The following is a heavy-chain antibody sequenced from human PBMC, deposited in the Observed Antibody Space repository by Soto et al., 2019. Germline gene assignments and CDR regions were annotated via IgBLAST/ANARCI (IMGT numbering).Heavy chain of an antibody. CDR3: ARERDGYNLNDD. V-gene: IGHV1-69*02. Sequence: SVKVSCKASGGTFSIYTISWVRQAPGQGLEWMGRIIPILGIANYAQKFQGRVTITADKSTSTAYMELSSLRSEDTAVYYCARERDGYNLNDDWGQGTLVTVSS. CDR2: IIPILGIA. J-gene: IGHJ4*02. CDR1: GGTFSIYT. D-gene: IGHD5-12*01.